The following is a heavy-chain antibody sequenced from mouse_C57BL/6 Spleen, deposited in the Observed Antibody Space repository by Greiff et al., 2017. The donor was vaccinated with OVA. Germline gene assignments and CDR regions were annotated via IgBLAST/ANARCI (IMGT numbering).Heavy chain of an antibody. V-gene: IGHV1-72*01. Sequence: QVQLQQPGAELVKPGASVKLSCKASGYTFTSYWMHWVKQRPGRGLEWIGRIDPNSGGTQYNEKFTSQATLTVDKPSSTADMQLSSLTSDDSAVYYCAIYYDYDVGFAYWGQGTLVTVSA. CDR3: AIYYDYDVGFAY. CDR2: IDPNSGGT. J-gene: IGHJ3*01. D-gene: IGHD2-4*01. CDR1: GYTFTSYW.